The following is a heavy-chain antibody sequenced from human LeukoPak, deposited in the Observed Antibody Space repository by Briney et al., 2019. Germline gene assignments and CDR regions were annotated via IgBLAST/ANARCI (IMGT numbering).Heavy chain of an antibody. CDR2: IYYSGST. J-gene: IGHJ4*02. D-gene: IGHD3-22*01. CDR3: ARRTDSSGYFGY. Sequence: TSETLSLTCTVSGGSISSSSYYWGWIRQPPGKGLEWIGSIYYSGSTYYNPSLKSRVTISVDTSKNQFSLKLSSVTAADTAVYYCARRTDSSGYFGYWGQGTLVTVSS. V-gene: IGHV4-39*01. CDR1: GGSISSSSYY.